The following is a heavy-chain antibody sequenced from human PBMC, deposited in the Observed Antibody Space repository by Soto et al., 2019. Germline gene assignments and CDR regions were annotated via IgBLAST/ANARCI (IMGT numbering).Heavy chain of an antibody. V-gene: IGHV1-18*01. J-gene: IGHJ6*03. CDR3: ARCEWGYGDPIYYYYMDV. D-gene: IGHD4-17*01. CDR2: ISAYNGNT. CDR1: GYTFTSYG. Sequence: ASVKVSCKASGYTFTSYGISWVRQAPGQGLEWMGWISAYNGNTNYAQKLQGRVTMTTDTSTGTAYMELRSLRSDDTAVYYCARCEWGYGDPIYYYYMDVWGKGTTVTVSS.